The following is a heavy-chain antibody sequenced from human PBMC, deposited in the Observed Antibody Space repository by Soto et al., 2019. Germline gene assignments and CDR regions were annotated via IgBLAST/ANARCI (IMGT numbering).Heavy chain of an antibody. CDR3: AKGNVVKVPAAWGYYYYGMDV. J-gene: IGHJ6*02. CDR1: GGTFSSYA. V-gene: IGHV1-69*13. Sequence: SVKVSCKASGGTFSSYAISWVRQAPGQGLEWMGGIIPIFGTANYAQKFQGRVTITADESTSTAYMELSSLRSEDTAVYYCAKGNVVKVPAAWGYYYYGMDVWGQGTTVTVSS. D-gene: IGHD2-2*01. CDR2: IIPIFGTA.